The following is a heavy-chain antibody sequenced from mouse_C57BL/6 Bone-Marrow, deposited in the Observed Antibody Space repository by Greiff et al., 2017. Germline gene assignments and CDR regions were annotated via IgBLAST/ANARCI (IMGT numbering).Heavy chain of an antibody. J-gene: IGHJ3*01. D-gene: IGHD3-2*02. V-gene: IGHV1-74*01. CDR3: AKQLRLRAWFAY. CDR2: IHPSDSDT. Sequence: QVQLQQPGAELVKPGASVRVSCKASGYTFTSYWMHWVKQRPGQGLEWIGRIHPSDSDTNYNQKFKGKATLTVDKSSSTAYMQLSSLTSEDSAVYYCAKQLRLRAWFAYWGQGTLVTVSA. CDR1: GYTFTSYW.